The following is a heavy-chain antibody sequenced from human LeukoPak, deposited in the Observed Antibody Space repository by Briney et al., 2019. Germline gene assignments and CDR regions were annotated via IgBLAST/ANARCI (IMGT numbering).Heavy chain of an antibody. CDR1: GVSFSGYY. V-gene: IGHV4-34*01. CDR2: INHSGST. J-gene: IGHJ5*02. Sequence: SETLSLTCAVYGVSFSGYYWSWIRQPPGKGLEWIGEINHSGSTNYNPSLKSRVTISVDTSKNQFSLTLSSVTAADTAVYYCARGGVGYCSGGSCYNWFDPWGQGTLVTVSS. D-gene: IGHD2-15*01. CDR3: ARGGVGYCSGGSCYNWFDP.